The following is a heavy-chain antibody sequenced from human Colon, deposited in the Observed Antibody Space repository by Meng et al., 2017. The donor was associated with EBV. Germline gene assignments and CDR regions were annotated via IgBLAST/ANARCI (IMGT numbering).Heavy chain of an antibody. CDR1: GGSLRGAY. Sequence: VLLRQAGEGLLMTVATLHCPCAVHGGSLRGAYWNWTRQPPGKGREWIGEIIHGGSPSYNPSLKSRVTISIDTSKNQLSLMLSSVTAAGTAVYYCARRPTGIDYWGQGTLVTVSS. J-gene: IGHJ4*02. CDR2: IIHGGSP. CDR3: ARRPTGIDY. V-gene: IGHV4-34*12. D-gene: IGHD2-8*02.